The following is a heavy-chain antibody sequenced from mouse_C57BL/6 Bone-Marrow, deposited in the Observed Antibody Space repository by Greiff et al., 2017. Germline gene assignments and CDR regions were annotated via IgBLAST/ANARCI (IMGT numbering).Heavy chain of an antibody. V-gene: IGHV1-62-2*01. D-gene: IGHD3-2*02. Sequence: VQLQESGAELVKPGASVKLSCKASGYTFTEYTIHWVKQRSGQGLEWIGWFYPGSGSIKYNEKFKDQATLTADKSSSTVYMELSRLTSEDSAVYFCARHEEKTAQATSWCAYWGQGTLVTVAA. J-gene: IGHJ3*01. CDR2: FYPGSGSI. CDR3: ARHEEKTAQATSWCAY. CDR1: GYTFTEYT.